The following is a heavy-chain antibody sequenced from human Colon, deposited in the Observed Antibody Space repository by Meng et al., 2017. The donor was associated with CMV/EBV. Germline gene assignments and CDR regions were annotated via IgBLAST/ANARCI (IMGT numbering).Heavy chain of an antibody. D-gene: IGHD2-21*01. CDR1: TSTTYT. CDR2: YIPMLGIA. J-gene: IGHJ5*01. V-gene: IGHV1-69*04. CDR3: ARDQGEIATSVQAYWFGP. Sequence: TSTTYTSSWLRQAPGQGLEWVGRYIPMLGIANYAQNFQGRVTLTADKSSGTAFMEVTGLRHEDTAVYYCARDQGEIATSVQAYWFGPWGQGTLVTVSS.